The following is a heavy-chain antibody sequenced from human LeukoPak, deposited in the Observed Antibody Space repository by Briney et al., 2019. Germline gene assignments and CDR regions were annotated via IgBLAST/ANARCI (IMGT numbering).Heavy chain of an antibody. D-gene: IGHD1-26*01. Sequence: KPSETLSLTCTVSGGSINSYYWSWIRQSAGRGLEFIGRIHSSGSSDYNPSLESRVTVSLDTSHNQFSLKLSSVTAADTAVYYCARQAGSYGGPEDYWGQGTLVTVSS. CDR3: ARQAGSYGGPEDY. CDR1: GGSINSYY. J-gene: IGHJ4*02. V-gene: IGHV4-4*07. CDR2: IHSSGSS.